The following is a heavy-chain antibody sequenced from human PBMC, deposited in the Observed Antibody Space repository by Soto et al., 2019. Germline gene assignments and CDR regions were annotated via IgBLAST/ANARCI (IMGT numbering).Heavy chain of an antibody. CDR2: IIPIFGTA. V-gene: IGHV1-69*13. J-gene: IGHJ5*02. CDR1: GGTFSSYA. Sequence: ASVKVSCKASGGTFSSYAISWVRQAPGQGLEWRGGIIPIFGTANYAQKFQGRVTITADESTSTAYMELSSLRSEDTAVYYCARARITMIVVVTGYNWFDPWGQGTLVTVSS. D-gene: IGHD3-22*01. CDR3: ARARITMIVVVTGYNWFDP.